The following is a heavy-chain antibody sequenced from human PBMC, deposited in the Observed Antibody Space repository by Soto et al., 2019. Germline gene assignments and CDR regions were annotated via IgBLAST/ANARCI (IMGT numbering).Heavy chain of an antibody. CDR2: INHSGST. V-gene: IGHV4-34*01. J-gene: IGHJ5*02. D-gene: IGHD2-15*01. CDR1: GGSFSGYY. Sequence: QVQLQQWGAGLLKPSETLSLTCAVYGGSFSGYYWSWIRQPPGKGLEWIGEINHSGSTNYNPSLKGRVTISVDASKNQFSLTLSSVTAADTAVYDCARGSRAILGYWSGGSCSAWFDPWGEGPLVTVSS. CDR3: ARGSRAILGYWSGGSCSAWFDP.